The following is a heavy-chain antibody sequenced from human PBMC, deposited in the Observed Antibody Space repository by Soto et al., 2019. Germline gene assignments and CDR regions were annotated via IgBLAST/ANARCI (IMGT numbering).Heavy chain of an antibody. CDR2: FDPEDGET. J-gene: IGHJ4*02. CDR1: GYTLTELS. Sequence: QVQLVQSGAEVKKPGASVKVSCKVSGYTLTELSMRWLRQTPGKGLVWMGGFDPEDGETIYAQKFKGRVTMTKDTSTDTAYMKLSSLRSEDTAVYYCATILRIAAAGAQAHWGQGTLVTFSS. V-gene: IGHV1-24*01. D-gene: IGHD6-13*01. CDR3: ATILRIAAAGAQAH.